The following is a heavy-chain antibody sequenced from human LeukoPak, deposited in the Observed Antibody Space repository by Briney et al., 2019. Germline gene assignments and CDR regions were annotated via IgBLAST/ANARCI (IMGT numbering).Heavy chain of an antibody. CDR2: INSDGSTT. D-gene: IGHD2/OR15-2a*01. CDR1: GFTFSSNW. J-gene: IGHJ4*01. CDR3: ARTEYCNTTTCKYASN. Sequence: GGSLRLSCAASGFTFSSNWMHWVRQAPGKGLVWVSHINSDGSTTNYAHSVKGRITFSRDNAKNTLYLQMNSLKVEDTAVYYCARTEYCNTTTCKYASNWGQGTMVTVSS. V-gene: IGHV3-74*01.